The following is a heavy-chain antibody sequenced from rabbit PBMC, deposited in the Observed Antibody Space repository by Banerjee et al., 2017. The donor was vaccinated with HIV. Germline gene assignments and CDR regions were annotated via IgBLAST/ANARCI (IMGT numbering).Heavy chain of an antibody. V-gene: IGHV1S39*01. J-gene: IGHJ3*01. CDR3: ARSEYVYGYAGGIYHKSSYGMDL. CDR1: GFDFSSYG. Sequence: QQQLEESGGGLVQPGGSLKLSCKASGFDFSSYGVSWVRQAPGKGLEWIGYIDPVFRSTYYASWVNGRFTISKTSSTTVTLQMTSLTAADTATYFCARSEYVYGYAGGIYHKSSYGMDLWGQGTLVTVS. D-gene: IGHD6-1*01. CDR2: IDPVFRST.